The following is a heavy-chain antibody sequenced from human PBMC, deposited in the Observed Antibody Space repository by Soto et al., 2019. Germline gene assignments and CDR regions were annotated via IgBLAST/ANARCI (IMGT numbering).Heavy chain of an antibody. CDR1: GFSLRNARMG. D-gene: IGHD2-15*01. CDR2: IFANDEK. Sequence: QVTLKESGPVVVKPTETLTLTCTVSGFSLRNARMGVSWIRQTPGKALEWLAHIFANDEKSYRTSLKSRLTISRDTSKTQVILTMTNMDPVDTGIYYCARTSLEAPTPFDSWGQGTPVTVSS. CDR3: ARTSLEAPTPFDS. V-gene: IGHV2-26*01. J-gene: IGHJ4*02.